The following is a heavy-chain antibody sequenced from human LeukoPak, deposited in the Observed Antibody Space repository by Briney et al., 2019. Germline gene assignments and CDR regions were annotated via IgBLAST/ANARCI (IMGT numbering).Heavy chain of an antibody. D-gene: IGHD4-17*01. J-gene: IGHJ4*02. Sequence: GGSLRLSCEPSGFTFMVYWMNWVRQAPGKGLEWVSSISGSSSVIYYADSVKGRFTISRDNAKNSLYLQMNSLRAEDTAVYYCARKPYGDAYWGQGTLVTVSS. CDR3: ARKPYGDAY. V-gene: IGHV3-21*06. CDR2: ISGSSSVI. CDR1: GFTFMVYW.